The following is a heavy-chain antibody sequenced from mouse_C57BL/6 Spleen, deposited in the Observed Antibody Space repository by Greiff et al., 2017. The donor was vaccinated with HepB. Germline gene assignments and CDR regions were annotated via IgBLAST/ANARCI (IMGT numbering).Heavy chain of an antibody. CDR3: AKGNYGYWNY. CDR1: GYAFTNYL. J-gene: IGHJ2*01. CDR2: INPGSGGT. D-gene: IGHD2-2*01. Sequence: QVQLKQSGAELVRPGTSVKVSCKASGYAFTNYLIEWVKQRPGQGLEWIGVINPGSGGTNYNEKFKGKATLTADKSSSTAYMQLSSLTSEDSAVYFCAKGNYGYWNYWGQGTTLTVSS. V-gene: IGHV1-54*01.